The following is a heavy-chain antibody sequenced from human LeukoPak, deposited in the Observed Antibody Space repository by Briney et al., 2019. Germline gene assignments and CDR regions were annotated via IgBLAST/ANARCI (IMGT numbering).Heavy chain of an antibody. CDR2: IYWDDDK. Sequence: SGPTLVKPTQTLTLTCTFSGFSLSTSGVGVGWIRQPPAKALEWLALIYWDDDKRYSPSLKSRLTITKDTSKNQVVLTMTNMDPVDTATYYCARFITMVRGVTFDYWGQGTLVTVSS. D-gene: IGHD3-10*01. V-gene: IGHV2-5*02. CDR3: ARFITMVRGVTFDY. CDR1: GFSLSTSGVG. J-gene: IGHJ4*02.